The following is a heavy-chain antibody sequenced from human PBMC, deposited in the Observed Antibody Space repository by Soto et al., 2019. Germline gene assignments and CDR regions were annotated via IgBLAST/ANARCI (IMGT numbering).Heavy chain of an antibody. Sequence: QVQLVQSGAEVKKPGASVKVSCKASGYTFTSYGISWVRQAPGQGLEWMGWISAYNGNTNYAQKLQGRVTMTTDTSTSTAYMELRSLRSDDTAVYYCARGLDCYDSSGMEDAFDIWGQGTMVTVSS. V-gene: IGHV1-18*01. CDR2: ISAYNGNT. CDR1: GYTFTSYG. CDR3: ARGLDCYDSSGMEDAFDI. D-gene: IGHD3-22*01. J-gene: IGHJ3*02.